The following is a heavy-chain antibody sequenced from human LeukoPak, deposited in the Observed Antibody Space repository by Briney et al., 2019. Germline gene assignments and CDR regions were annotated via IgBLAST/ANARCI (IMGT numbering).Heavy chain of an antibody. Sequence: SETLSLTCTVSGGSISSSSYYWGWIRQPPGKGLEWIGSIYYSGSTYYNPSLKSRVTISVDTSKNQFSLKLSSVTAADTAVYYCARDQFREIFDPWGQGTLVAVSS. D-gene: IGHD3-10*01. CDR3: ARDQFREIFDP. CDR2: IYYSGST. J-gene: IGHJ5*02. V-gene: IGHV4-39*07. CDR1: GGSISSSSYY.